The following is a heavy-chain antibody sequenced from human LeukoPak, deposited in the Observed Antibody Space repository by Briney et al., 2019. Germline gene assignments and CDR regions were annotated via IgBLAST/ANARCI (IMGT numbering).Heavy chain of an antibody. CDR3: ARVDWTPEYYFDY. CDR2: IIPTFGTA. V-gene: IGHV1-69*05. J-gene: IGHJ4*02. Sequence: SVKVSCKASGGTFSSYAISWVRQAPGQGLEWMGRIIPTFGTANYAQKFQGRVTITTDESTSTAYMELSSLRSEDTAVYYCARVDWTPEYYFDYWGQGTLVTVSS. CDR1: GGTFSSYA. D-gene: IGHD3/OR15-3a*01.